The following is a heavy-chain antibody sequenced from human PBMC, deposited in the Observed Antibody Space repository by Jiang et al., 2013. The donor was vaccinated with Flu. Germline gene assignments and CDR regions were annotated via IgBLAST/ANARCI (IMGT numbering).Heavy chain of an antibody. CDR1: GFIFNDYA. CDR3: AKALVKATISHYFGMDV. D-gene: IGHD1-26*01. J-gene: IGHJ6*02. CDR2: ISWNGVHI. V-gene: IGHV3-9*01. Sequence: QLVESGGRLGTAWPGPCRLSCTASGFIFNDYAMYWVRQAPGKGLEWVSSISWNGVHIGYADSVKGRFTISRDNLRNSLSLEMTSLRVEDTALYYCAKALVKATISHYFGMDVWGQGTTVTVSS.